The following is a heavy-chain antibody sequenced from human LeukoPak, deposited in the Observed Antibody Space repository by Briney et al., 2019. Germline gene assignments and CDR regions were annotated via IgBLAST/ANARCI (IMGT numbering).Heavy chain of an antibody. Sequence: ASVKVSCKASGYTFTGYYMHWVRQAPGQGLEWMGWINPNSGGTNYAQKFQGRVTMTRDTSISTAYMELSRLRSDGTAVYYCARGGFERYFDWLSYWFDPWGQGTLVTVSS. CDR1: GYTFTGYY. J-gene: IGHJ5*02. CDR3: ARGGFERYFDWLSYWFDP. V-gene: IGHV1-2*02. D-gene: IGHD3-9*01. CDR2: INPNSGGT.